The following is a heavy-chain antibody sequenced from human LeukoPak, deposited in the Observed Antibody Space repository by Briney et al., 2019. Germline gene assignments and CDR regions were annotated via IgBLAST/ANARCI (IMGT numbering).Heavy chain of an antibody. CDR3: AREGSSGWAYYFDY. V-gene: IGHV4-59*01. J-gene: IGHJ4*02. Sequence: SETLSLTCTVSGGSISSYYWSWIRQPPGKGLEWIGYIYYSGSTNYNPSLKSRVTISVDTSKSQFSLKLSSVTAADTAVYYCAREGSSGWAYYFDYWGQGTLVTVSS. D-gene: IGHD6-19*01. CDR1: GGSISSYY. CDR2: IYYSGST.